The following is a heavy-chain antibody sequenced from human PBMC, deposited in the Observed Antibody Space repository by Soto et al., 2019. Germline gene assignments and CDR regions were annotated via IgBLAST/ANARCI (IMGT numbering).Heavy chain of an antibody. Sequence: QVQLVQSGAEVKKPGSSVKVSCKASGGTFSSYAISWVRQAPGQGLEWLGGFIPIFGTANYAQKFQGRVTSTADQSTSTGNMELSSVRSEDTGVYYCARGTICGVVMTRLDPWGQGTLVTVSS. CDR3: ARGTICGVVMTRLDP. D-gene: IGHD3-3*01. J-gene: IGHJ5*02. CDR1: GGTFSSYA. V-gene: IGHV1-69*12. CDR2: FIPIFGTA.